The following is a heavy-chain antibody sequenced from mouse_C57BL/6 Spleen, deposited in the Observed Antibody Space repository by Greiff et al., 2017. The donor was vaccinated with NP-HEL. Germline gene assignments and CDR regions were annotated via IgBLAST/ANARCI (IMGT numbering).Heavy chain of an antibody. CDR3: AREGSFYAMDY. Sequence: DVKLVESEGGLVQPGSSMKLSCTASGFTFSDYYMAWVRQVPEKGLEWVANINYDGSSTYYLDSLKSRFIISRDNAKNILYLQMSSLKSEDTATYYCAREGSFYAMDYWGQGTSVTVSS. D-gene: IGHD1-1*01. J-gene: IGHJ4*01. CDR2: INYDGSST. CDR1: GFTFSDYY. V-gene: IGHV5-16*01.